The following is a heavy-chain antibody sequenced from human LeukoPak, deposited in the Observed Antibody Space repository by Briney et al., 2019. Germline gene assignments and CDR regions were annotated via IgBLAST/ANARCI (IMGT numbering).Heavy chain of an antibody. Sequence: PGGSLRLSCAASGFTFDDYAMHWVRQAPGKGLEWVSLISWDGTTTYYGDSVRGRFTISRDNNKNSLYLRMNSLRVEDTALYYCARSSTWHEGFDYWGQGTLVTVSS. CDR1: GFTFDDYA. CDR2: ISWDGTTT. CDR3: ARSSTWHEGFDY. J-gene: IGHJ4*02. D-gene: IGHD6-13*01. V-gene: IGHV3-43D*03.